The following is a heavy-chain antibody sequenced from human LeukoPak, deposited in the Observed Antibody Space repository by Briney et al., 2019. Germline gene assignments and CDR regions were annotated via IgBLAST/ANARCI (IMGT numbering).Heavy chain of an antibody. D-gene: IGHD2-2*01. CDR3: ARAKKGVIVVVPASWYDY. CDR2: INHSGST. J-gene: IGHJ4*02. CDR1: SGSISSGAYY. V-gene: IGHV4-39*07. Sequence: KPSETLSLTCTVSSGSISSGAYYWGWIRQPPGKGLEWIGEINHSGSTNYNPSLKSRVTISVDTSKNQFSLKLSSVTAADTAVYYCARAKKGVIVVVPASWYDYWGQGTLVTVSS.